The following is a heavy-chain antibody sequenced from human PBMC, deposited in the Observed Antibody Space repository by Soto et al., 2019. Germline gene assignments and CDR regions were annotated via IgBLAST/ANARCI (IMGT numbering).Heavy chain of an antibody. Sequence: SETLSLTCSVSGGSISSSSYYWGWIRQPPGKGLEWIGSIYYSGSTYYNPSLKSRVTISVDTSKNQFSLKLSSVTAADTAVYYCARHQLGYGDYVYYYGMDVWGQGTTVTVSS. J-gene: IGHJ6*02. V-gene: IGHV4-39*01. CDR1: GGSISSSSYY. CDR2: IYYSGST. CDR3: ARHQLGYGDYVYYYGMDV. D-gene: IGHD4-17*01.